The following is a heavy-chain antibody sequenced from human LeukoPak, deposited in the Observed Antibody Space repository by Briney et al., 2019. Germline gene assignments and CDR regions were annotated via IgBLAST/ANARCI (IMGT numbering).Heavy chain of an antibody. CDR2: IKPEENTT. D-gene: IGHD1-14*01. CDR1: GFTFGTFW. Sequence: PGGSLRLSCAASGFTFGTFWMHWVRQAPGKGLVWVSRIKPEENTTNYADAVKGGFTISRDNAKNTLYLQMNSLRAEDTAVYYCARGGLEPVDYWGQGTLVTVSS. J-gene: IGHJ4*02. V-gene: IGHV3-74*01. CDR3: ARGGLEPVDY.